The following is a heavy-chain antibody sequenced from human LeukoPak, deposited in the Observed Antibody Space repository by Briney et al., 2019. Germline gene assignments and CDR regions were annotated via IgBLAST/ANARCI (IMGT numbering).Heavy chain of an antibody. V-gene: IGHV3-74*01. J-gene: IGHJ4*02. CDR1: GLTFSSYW. D-gene: IGHD5-24*01. CDR3: ARGYINYVDY. Sequence: GGSLRLSCAASGLTFSSYWMHWVRQVPGEGLVWVSRINFDGSSTTHADSVKGRFTISRDNAKNTLYLQVSSLRAEDTAVYFCARGYINYVDYWGQGTLVTVSS. CDR2: INFDGSST.